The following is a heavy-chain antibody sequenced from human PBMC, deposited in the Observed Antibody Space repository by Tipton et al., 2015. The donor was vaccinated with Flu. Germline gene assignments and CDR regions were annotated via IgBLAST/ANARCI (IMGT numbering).Heavy chain of an antibody. D-gene: IGHD2-21*01. CDR1: GYTFTSYG. CDR2: ISAYNGNT. Sequence: QSGAEVKKPGASVKVSCKASGYTFTSYGISWVRQAPGQGLEWMGWISAYNGNTNYAQKLQGRVTMTTDTSTSTAYMELRSLRSDDTAVYYWASEGRLAYCVADCLPPNNWRQGTLVAVSS. CDR3: ASEGRLAYCVADCLPPNN. V-gene: IGHV1-18*01. J-gene: IGHJ4*02.